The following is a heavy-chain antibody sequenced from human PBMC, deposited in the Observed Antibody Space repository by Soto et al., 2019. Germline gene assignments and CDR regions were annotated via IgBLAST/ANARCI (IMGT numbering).Heavy chain of an antibody. CDR3: ARGVRLILGY. Sequence: QVQVQESGPGLVKPSENLSLTCTVSGGSVSSGSYYWYWIRQPPGKGLEWIAYISYSGSSSYNSSLKSRVTISVDTSKNQFSLNLSSVTAADTAVYYCARGVRLILGYWGQGTLVTVSS. J-gene: IGHJ4*02. V-gene: IGHV4-61*01. CDR1: GGSVSSGSYY. D-gene: IGHD3-16*01. CDR2: ISYSGSS.